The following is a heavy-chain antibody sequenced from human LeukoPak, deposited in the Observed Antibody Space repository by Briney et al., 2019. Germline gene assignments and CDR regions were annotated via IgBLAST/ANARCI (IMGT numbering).Heavy chain of an antibody. J-gene: IGHJ4*02. Sequence: GGSLRLSCAASGFTFSSYAMSWVRQAPGKGLEWVSAISGSGGSTYYADSVKGRFTISRDNSKNTLYLQMNSLRAEDTAVYYCATQSSGYYGFDYWGQGTLVTVSS. CDR1: GFTFSSYA. CDR2: ISGSGGST. D-gene: IGHD3-22*01. V-gene: IGHV3-23*01. CDR3: ATQSSGYYGFDY.